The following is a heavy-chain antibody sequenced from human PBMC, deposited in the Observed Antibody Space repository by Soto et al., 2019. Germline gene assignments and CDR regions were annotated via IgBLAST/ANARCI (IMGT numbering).Heavy chain of an antibody. CDR3: TTPYYDILTGYFSDAFDI. D-gene: IGHD3-9*01. CDR2: IKSKTDGGTT. CDR1: GFTFSNAW. Sequence: EVQLVESGGGLVKPGGSLRLSCAASGFTFSNAWMSWVRQAPGKGLEWVGRIKSKTDGGTTDYAAHVKGRFTISRDDSKNTLYLQMNSLKTGDTAVYSCTTPYYDILTGYFSDAFDIWGQGTMVTVSS. V-gene: IGHV3-15*01. J-gene: IGHJ3*02.